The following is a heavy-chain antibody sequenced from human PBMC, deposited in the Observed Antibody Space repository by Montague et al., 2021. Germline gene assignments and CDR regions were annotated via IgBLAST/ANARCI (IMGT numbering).Heavy chain of an antibody. J-gene: IGHJ4*02. Sequence: SETLSLTCAVYGGSLSCYIWNWIRKPPGRDLEWIGQISHSGSTSYNPSLKRRVTMSVDTSENHVSLRLSSVTAADTAVYYCTRGEVAVTGIDYWGQGALVTVSS. D-gene: IGHD6-19*01. CDR3: TRGEVAVTGIDY. CDR1: GGSLSCYI. V-gene: IGHV4-34*01. CDR2: ISHSGST.